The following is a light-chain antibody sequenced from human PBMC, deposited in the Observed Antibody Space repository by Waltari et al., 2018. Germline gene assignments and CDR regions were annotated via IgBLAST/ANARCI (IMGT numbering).Light chain of an antibody. CDR1: SSDVGGSNY. V-gene: IGLV2-8*01. CDR3: ASYAGSRYV. CDR2: EVS. Sequence: QSALTQPPSASGSPGQSVTISCHGTSSDVGGSNYVSWYQQHPGKVPKRMIYEVSKRPSGVPDRFSGSKSGNTASLTVSGLQAEDEADYYCASYAGSRYVFGTGTKVTVL. J-gene: IGLJ1*01.